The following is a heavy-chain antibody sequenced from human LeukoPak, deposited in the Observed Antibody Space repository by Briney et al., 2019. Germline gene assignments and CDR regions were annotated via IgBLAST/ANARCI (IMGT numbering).Heavy chain of an antibody. J-gene: IGHJ6*03. D-gene: IGHD2-15*01. Sequence: GASVKVSCKASGGTFSSYAISWVRQAPGQGLEWMGRIIPIFGTANYAQKFQGRVTITADKSTSTAYMELSSLRPEDTAMYYCASPVVVAATPGNYYYMDVWGKGTTVTVSS. CDR3: ASPVVVAATPGNYYYMDV. CDR1: GGTFSSYA. CDR2: IIPIFGTA. V-gene: IGHV1-69*06.